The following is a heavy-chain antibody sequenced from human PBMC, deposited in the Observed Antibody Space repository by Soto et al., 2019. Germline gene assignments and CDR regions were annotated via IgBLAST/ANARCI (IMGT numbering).Heavy chain of an antibody. D-gene: IGHD2-2*01. J-gene: IGHJ4*02. CDR2: INHSGST. CDR1: GGSFSGYY. V-gene: IGHV4-34*01. CDR3: ARGMLWPTTQLNY. Sequence: SETLSLTCAVYGGSFSGYYWSWIRQPPGKGLEWIGEINHSGSTNYNPSPKSRVTISVDTSKNQFSLKLSSVTAADTAVYYCARGMLWPTTQLNYWGQGTRVTVSS.